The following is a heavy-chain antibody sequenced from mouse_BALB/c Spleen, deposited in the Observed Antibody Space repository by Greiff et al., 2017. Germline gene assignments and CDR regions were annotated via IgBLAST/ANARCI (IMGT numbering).Heavy chain of an antibody. Sequence: EVQGVESGGGLVQPGGSRKLSCAASGFTFSSFGMHWVRQAPEKGLEWVAYISSGSSTIYYADTVKGRFTISRDNPKNTLFLQMTSLRSEDTAMYYCARGGGGDYWGQGTTLTVSS. CDR1: GFTFSSFG. CDR3: ARGGGGDY. J-gene: IGHJ2*01. CDR2: ISSGSSTI. V-gene: IGHV5-17*02.